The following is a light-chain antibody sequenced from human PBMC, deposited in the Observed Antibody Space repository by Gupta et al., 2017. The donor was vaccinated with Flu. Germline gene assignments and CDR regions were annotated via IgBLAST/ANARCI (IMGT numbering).Light chain of an antibody. V-gene: IGLV3-1*01. CDR1: NLGNKY. Sequence: SYELTPPHSVSVSPGQTASITCSGDNLGNKYVSWYQQRSGQSPFVVIYQDTKRPSGIPERFSGSNSGNTATLAISGTQALDEADFYCQGRDSPTVIFGGGTKLTVL. J-gene: IGLJ2*01. CDR3: QGRDSPTVI. CDR2: QDT.